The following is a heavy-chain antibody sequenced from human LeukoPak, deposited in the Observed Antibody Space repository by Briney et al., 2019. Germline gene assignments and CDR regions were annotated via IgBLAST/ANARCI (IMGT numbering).Heavy chain of an antibody. CDR2: ISGSGGST. CDR3: ARDPNWGSPYFDS. CDR1: GFTFSSYA. J-gene: IGHJ4*02. Sequence: PGGSLRLSCAASGFTFSSYAMSWVRQAPGEGLEWVSAISGSGGSTYYADSVKGRFTISRDNAKNSLYLQMNSLRAEDTAVYYCARDPNWGSPYFDSWGQGTLVTVSS. D-gene: IGHD7-27*01. V-gene: IGHV3-23*01.